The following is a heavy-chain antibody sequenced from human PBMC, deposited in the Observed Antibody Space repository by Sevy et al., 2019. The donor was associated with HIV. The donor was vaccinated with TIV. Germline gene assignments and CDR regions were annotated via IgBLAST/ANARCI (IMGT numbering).Heavy chain of an antibody. Sequence: GGSLRLSCAASGFNIESYWMNWVRQAPGKPLEWVANIKEDDTVKYYVDPVQGRFTIFRDNGRNLVYLVMNNLRVEDTALYYCVRAIQSEGSFWGQGTLVTVSS. D-gene: IGHD2-2*02. J-gene: IGHJ4*02. CDR3: VRAIQSEGSF. CDR2: IKEDDTVK. CDR1: GFNIESYW. V-gene: IGHV3-7*04.